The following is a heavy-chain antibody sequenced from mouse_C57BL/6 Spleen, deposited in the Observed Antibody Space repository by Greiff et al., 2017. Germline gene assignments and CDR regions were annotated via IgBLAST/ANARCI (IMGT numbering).Heavy chain of an antibody. CDR3: ARDGTTVVAGGY. D-gene: IGHD1-1*01. Sequence: VQLQQSGAELEKHGASVKLSCKAEGETVNSYWMHWVKQRPGQGLEWIGYINPSSGYTKYNQKFKDKATLTADKSSSTAYMQLSSLTYEDSAVYYCARDGTTVVAGGYWGQGTTLTVSS. V-gene: IGHV1-7*01. J-gene: IGHJ2*01. CDR1: GETVNSYW. CDR2: INPSSGYT.